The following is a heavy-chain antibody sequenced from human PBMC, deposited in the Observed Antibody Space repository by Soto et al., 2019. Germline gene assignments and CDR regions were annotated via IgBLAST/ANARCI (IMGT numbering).Heavy chain of an antibody. CDR3: ARDHDGSGRYYFDY. Sequence: QVQLVQSGAEVKKPGASVKVSCKASGYTFTSYAMHWVRQAPGQRLEWMGWINAGNGNTKYAQKFQGRDTITRDTSASTAYMELSSLRSEDTAVYYCARDHDGSGRYYFDYWGQGTLVTVSS. CDR1: GYTFTSYA. CDR2: INAGNGNT. D-gene: IGHD3-10*01. J-gene: IGHJ4*02. V-gene: IGHV1-3*01.